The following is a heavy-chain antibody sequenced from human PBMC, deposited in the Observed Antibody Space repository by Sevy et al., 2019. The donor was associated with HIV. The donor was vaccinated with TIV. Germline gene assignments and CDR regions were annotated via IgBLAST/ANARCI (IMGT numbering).Heavy chain of an antibody. CDR1: GFTFSSYA. D-gene: IGHD3-3*01. J-gene: IGHJ6*02. CDR3: LKDPPYYDFWSGHYGMDV. Sequence: GGSLRLSCSASGFTFSSYAMHWVRQAPGKGLEYVSAISSNGGSTYYADSVKGRSTISRDNSKNTLYLQMSSLRAEDTAVYYFLKDPPYYDFWSGHYGMDVWGQGTTVTVSS. CDR2: ISSNGGST. V-gene: IGHV3-64D*06.